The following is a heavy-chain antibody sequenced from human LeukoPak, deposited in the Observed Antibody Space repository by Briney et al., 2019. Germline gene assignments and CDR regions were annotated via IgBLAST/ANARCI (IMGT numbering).Heavy chain of an antibody. CDR2: IGTAGDT. Sequence: GGSLRLSCAASGFTFSSYDMHWVRQATGKGLEWASAIGTAGDTYYPGSVKGRFTISRDNSKNTLYLQMNSLRAEDTAVYYCAKSCCSTSSCYDGFDCWGQGTLVTVSS. V-gene: IGHV3-13*04. J-gene: IGHJ4*02. CDR1: GFTFSSYD. CDR3: AKSCCSTSSCYDGFDC. D-gene: IGHD2-2*01.